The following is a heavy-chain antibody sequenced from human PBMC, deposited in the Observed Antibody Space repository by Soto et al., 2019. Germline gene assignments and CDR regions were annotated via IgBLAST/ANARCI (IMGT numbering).Heavy chain of an antibody. CDR1: GGTFSSYA. CDR2: IIPIFGTA. Sequence: QVQLVQSGAEVKKPGSSVKVSCKASGGTFSSYAISWVRQAPGQGLEWMGGIIPIFGTANYAQKFQGRVTITEDESKSNAYMELRSLRSEDRAVYYCARGRPGRGGGGDYWGQGTLVTVSS. J-gene: IGHJ4*02. V-gene: IGHV1-69*01. D-gene: IGHD3-10*01. CDR3: ARGRPGRGGGGDY.